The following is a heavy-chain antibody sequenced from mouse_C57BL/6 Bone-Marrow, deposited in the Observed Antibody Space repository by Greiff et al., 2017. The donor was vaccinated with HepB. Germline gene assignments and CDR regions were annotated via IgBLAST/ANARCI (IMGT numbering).Heavy chain of an antibody. Sequence: EVKLQQSGAELVRPGASVKLSCTASGFNIKDYYMHWVKQRPEQGLEWIGRIDPEDGDTEYDPKFKGKATMTAATSSNTAYLQPSSLPSEDTAFYYSTTRSSGYYFDYWGQGTTLTDSS. CDR2: IDPEDGDT. CDR1: GFNIKDYY. D-gene: IGHD3-2*02. J-gene: IGHJ2*01. CDR3: TTRSSGYYFDY. V-gene: IGHV14-1*01.